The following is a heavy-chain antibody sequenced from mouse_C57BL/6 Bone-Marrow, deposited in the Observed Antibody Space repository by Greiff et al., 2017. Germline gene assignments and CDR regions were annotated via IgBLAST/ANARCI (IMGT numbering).Heavy chain of an antibody. Sequence: QVQLKQSGPELVKPGASVKISCKASGYTFTDYYINWVKQRPGQGLEWIGWIIPGSGSTYYNEKFKGKATLTVDKSYSTAYMLLSSLTSEDSAVYFCARSPYYYGCSPFAYWGQGTLVTVSA. CDR3: ARSPYYYGCSPFAY. CDR1: GYTFTDYY. D-gene: IGHD1-1*01. V-gene: IGHV1-75*01. CDR2: IIPGSGST. J-gene: IGHJ3*01.